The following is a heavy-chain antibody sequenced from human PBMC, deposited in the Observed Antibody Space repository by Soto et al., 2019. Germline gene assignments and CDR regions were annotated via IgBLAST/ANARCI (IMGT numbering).Heavy chain of an antibody. J-gene: IGHJ6*04. V-gene: IGHV1-69*02. CDR3: ARVGFGELGYGMDV. Sequence: QVQLVQSGAEVKKPGSSVKVSCKASGGTFSSYTISWVRQAPGQGLEWMGRIIPILGIANYAQKFQGGVTITADKSTSTAYMELRSLRSEDTAVYYCARVGFGELGYGMDVWGEGTTVTVSS. CDR1: GGTFSSYT. D-gene: IGHD3-10*01. CDR2: IIPILGIA.